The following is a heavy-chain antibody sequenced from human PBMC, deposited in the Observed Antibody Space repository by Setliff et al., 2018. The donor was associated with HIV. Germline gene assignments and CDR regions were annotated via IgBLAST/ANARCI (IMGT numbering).Heavy chain of an antibody. CDR1: GVSVSSGGYY. Sequence: PSETLSLTCTVSGVSVSSGGYYWSWIRQHPGKGLEWIGYVYYTGTSYFNPSLRSRATISFDTSKNQFSLNLTSVTAADTAVYYCARAPFRGGSFGWFDPWGQGTLVTVSS. D-gene: IGHD2-15*01. J-gene: IGHJ5*02. CDR3: ARAPFRGGSFGWFDP. CDR2: VYYTGTS. V-gene: IGHV4-31*03.